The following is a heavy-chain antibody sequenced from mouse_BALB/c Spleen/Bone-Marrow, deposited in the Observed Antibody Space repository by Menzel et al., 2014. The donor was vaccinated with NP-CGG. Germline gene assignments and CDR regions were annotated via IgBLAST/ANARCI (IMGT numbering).Heavy chain of an antibody. CDR2: IDPSDSET. CDR1: GYTFTSYW. J-gene: IGHJ1*01. V-gene: IGHV1-69*02. CDR3: ARSHGYCPYWYFDV. D-gene: IGHD2-3*01. Sequence: QVQLQQSGAELVKPGAPVKLSCKASGYTFTSYWMNWVKQRPGRGLEWIGRIDPSDSETHYNQKFEDKATLTVDKSSSTAYIQLSSLTSEDSAVYYCARSHGYCPYWYFDVWGAGTTVTVSS.